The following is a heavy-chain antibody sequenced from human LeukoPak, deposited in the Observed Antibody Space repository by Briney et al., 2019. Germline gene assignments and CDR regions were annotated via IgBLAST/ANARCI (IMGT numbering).Heavy chain of an antibody. CDR3: ATNGDYSEAYFDY. CDR1: GGTFSSYA. CDR2: IIPILGIA. D-gene: IGHD4-17*01. V-gene: IGHV1-69*04. J-gene: IGHJ4*02. Sequence: GASVKVSCKASGGTFSSYAISWVRQAPGQGLEWMGRIIPILGIANYAQKFQGRVTITADKSTSTAYMELSSLRPEDTAVYYCATNGDYSEAYFDYWGQGTLVTVSS.